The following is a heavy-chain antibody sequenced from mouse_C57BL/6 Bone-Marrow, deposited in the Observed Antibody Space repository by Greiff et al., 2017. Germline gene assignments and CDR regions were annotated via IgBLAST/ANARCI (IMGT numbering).Heavy chain of an antibody. CDR1: GYAFTNYL. D-gene: IGHD4-1*01. V-gene: IGHV1-54*01. J-gene: IGHJ3*01. Sequence: VQVVESGAELVRPGTSVKVSCKASGYAFTNYLIEWVKQRPGQGLEGIGVINPGSGGTNYNEKFKGKETLTADKSSSTAYMQLSSLTSEDSAVYFCARSKNWDSWFAYWGQGTLVTVSA. CDR3: ARSKNWDSWFAY. CDR2: INPGSGGT.